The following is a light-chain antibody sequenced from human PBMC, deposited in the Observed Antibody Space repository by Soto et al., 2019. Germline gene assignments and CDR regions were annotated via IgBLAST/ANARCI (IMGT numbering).Light chain of an antibody. V-gene: IGLV1-40*01. CDR2: GNS. Sequence: QAVVTQPPSVSGAPGQRVTISCTGSSSNIGAGYDVHWYQQLPGTAPKLLIYGNSNRPSGVPDRFSGSKSGTSASLAITGLQAEDEADYYCQSYDSSLGLVFGGGTKVTVL. CDR1: SSNIGAGYD. J-gene: IGLJ2*01. CDR3: QSYDSSLGLV.